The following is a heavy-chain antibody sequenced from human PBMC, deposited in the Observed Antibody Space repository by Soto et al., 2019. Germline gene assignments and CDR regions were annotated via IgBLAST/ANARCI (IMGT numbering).Heavy chain of an antibody. CDR2: IIPILGIA. V-gene: IGHV1-69*08. D-gene: IGHD6-19*01. Sequence: QVQLVQSGAEVKKPGSSVKVSCKASGGTFSSYTISWVRQAPGQGLEWMGRIIPILGIANYPQKFQGRVTVTADKPTITADMERSSLRSEDTAVYYCAGDSAGSFDYWGQGTLVTVSS. CDR3: AGDSAGSFDY. J-gene: IGHJ4*02. CDR1: GGTFSSYT.